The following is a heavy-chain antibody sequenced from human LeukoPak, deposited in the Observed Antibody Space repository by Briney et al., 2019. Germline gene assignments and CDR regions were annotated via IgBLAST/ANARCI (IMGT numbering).Heavy chain of an antibody. J-gene: IGHJ4*02. CDR1: GFTFSSYS. CDR2: IWYDGSNK. Sequence: PGGSLRLSCAASGFTFSSYSMNWVRQAPGKGLEWVAVIWYDGSNKYYADSVKGRFTISRDNSKNTLYLQMNSLRAEDTAVYYCARAADYSIDYWGQGTLVTVSS. D-gene: IGHD2-15*01. CDR3: ARAADYSIDY. V-gene: IGHV3-33*08.